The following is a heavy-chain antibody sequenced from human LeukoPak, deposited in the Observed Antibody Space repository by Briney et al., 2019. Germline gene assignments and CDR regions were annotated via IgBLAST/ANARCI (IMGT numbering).Heavy chain of an antibody. CDR3: AKDRFRYYYGSGSYGDY. Sequence: GGSLRLSCAASGFTFSSYGMHWVRQAPGKGLEWVAVISYDGSNKYYADSVKGRFTISRDNSKSTLYLQMNSLRAEDTAVYYCAKDRFRYYYGSGSYGDYWGQGTLVTVSS. D-gene: IGHD3-10*01. CDR1: GFTFSSYG. CDR2: ISYDGSNK. V-gene: IGHV3-30*18. J-gene: IGHJ4*02.